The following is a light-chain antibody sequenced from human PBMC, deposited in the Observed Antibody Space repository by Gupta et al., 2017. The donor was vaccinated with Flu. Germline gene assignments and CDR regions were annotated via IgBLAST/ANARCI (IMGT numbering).Light chain of an antibody. CDR2: GAS. V-gene: IGKV3-20*01. CDR3: QQYGSSPLT. CDR1: QSVNSRY. J-gene: IGKJ4*02. Sequence: RATLSCRASQSVNSRYLAWYQQKPCQAPRLLIYGASSRATGIPDSFSGSGSATDFTLTISRLEPEDFAVYYCQQYGSSPLTFGGGTKVEIK.